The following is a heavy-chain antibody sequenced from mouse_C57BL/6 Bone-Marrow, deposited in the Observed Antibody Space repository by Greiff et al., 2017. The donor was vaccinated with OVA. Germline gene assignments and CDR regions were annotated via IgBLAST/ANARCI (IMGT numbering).Heavy chain of an antibody. J-gene: IGHJ4*01. CDR3: ARGTTVEETPAMDY. CDR1: GYAFSSYW. D-gene: IGHD1-1*01. CDR2: IYPGDGDT. V-gene: IGHV1-80*01. Sequence: QVQLQQSGAELVKPGASVKISCKASGYAFSSYWMNWVKQRPGKGLEWIGQIYPGDGDTNYNGKFKGKATLTADKSSSTAYMQLSSLTSEDSAVYFCARGTTVEETPAMDYWGQGTSVTVSS.